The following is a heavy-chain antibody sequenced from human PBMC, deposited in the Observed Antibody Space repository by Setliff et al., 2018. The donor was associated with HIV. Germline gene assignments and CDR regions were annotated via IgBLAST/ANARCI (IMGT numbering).Heavy chain of an antibody. D-gene: IGHD2-8*01. CDR3: ASKVYCTNGVCLDAFDI. CDR2: IIPSSGGT. V-gene: IGHV1-2*06. CDR1: GYTFPAYY. J-gene: IGHJ3*02. Sequence: ASVKVSCKASGYTFPAYYMHWVRQAPGQGLEWMGRIIPSSGGTNYAQKFQGRVTMTRDTSISTAYMELSRLRSEDTAVYYCASKVYCTNGVCLDAFDIWGQGTMFTVSS.